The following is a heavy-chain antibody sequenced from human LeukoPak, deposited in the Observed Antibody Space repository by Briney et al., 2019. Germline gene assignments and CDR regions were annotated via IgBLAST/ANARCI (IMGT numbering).Heavy chain of an antibody. CDR2: IYYSGST. J-gene: IGHJ4*02. CDR1: GGSISSYY. D-gene: IGHD2-2*01. Sequence: SETLSLTCTVSGGSISSYYWSWIRQPPGKGLEWIGYIYYSGSTNYNPSLESRVTISVDTSKNQFSLKLSSVTAADTAVYYCARARSRGYCSSTSCYYFDYWGQGTLVTVSS. V-gene: IGHV4-59*01. CDR3: ARARSRGYCSSTSCYYFDY.